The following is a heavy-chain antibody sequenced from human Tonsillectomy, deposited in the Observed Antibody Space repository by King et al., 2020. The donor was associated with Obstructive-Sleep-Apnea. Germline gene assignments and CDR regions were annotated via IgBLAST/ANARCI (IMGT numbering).Heavy chain of an antibody. CDR3: ARDRIQLWLLSPHGY. CDR2: ISYDGSNK. Sequence: VQLVESGGGVVQPGRSLRLSCAASGFTFSSYAMHWVRQAPGKGLEWVAVISYDGSNKYYADSVKGRFTISRDNSKNTLYLQMNSLRAEDTAVYYCARDRIQLWLLSPHGYWGQGTLVTVSS. D-gene: IGHD5-18*01. V-gene: IGHV3-30-3*01. CDR1: GFTFSSYA. J-gene: IGHJ4*02.